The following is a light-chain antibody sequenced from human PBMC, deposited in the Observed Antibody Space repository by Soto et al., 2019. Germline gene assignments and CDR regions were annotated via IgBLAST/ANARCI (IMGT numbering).Light chain of an antibody. CDR3: QQYHKWPQIN. J-gene: IGKJ5*01. V-gene: IGKV3-15*01. CDR1: QSVDGY. CDR2: GAS. Sequence: EVVMTQSPATLSVSLGESATLSCRASQSVDGYLAWYQQKPGQAPRLLIYGASTRATGVTARFRGGGSGTEFTLTISSLQSEDSAVYYCQQYHKWPQINFGKGTRLEIX.